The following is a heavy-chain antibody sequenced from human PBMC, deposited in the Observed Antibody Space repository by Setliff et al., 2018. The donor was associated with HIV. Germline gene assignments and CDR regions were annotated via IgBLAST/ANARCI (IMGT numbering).Heavy chain of an antibody. CDR1: GGSFSGYD. CDR3: ARRWGTRGYSS. D-gene: IGHD5-18*01. Sequence: KPSETLSLTCAVYGGSFSGYDWSWIRQPPGKGLEWIGEINHSGSTNYNPSLKSRVTISVDTSKNQFSLKLYSVTAADTSVYYCARRWGTRGYSSWGQGTLVTVSS. V-gene: IGHV4-34*01. J-gene: IGHJ5*02. CDR2: INHSGST.